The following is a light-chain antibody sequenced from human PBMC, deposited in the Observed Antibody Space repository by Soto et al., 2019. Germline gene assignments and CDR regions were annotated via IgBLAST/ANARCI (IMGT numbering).Light chain of an antibody. CDR2: WAS. Sequence: DIVMTQSPDSLAVSLGERATINCKSSQSVLYSSNNKNYLAWYVQKPGQPPKLLISWASTRESGVPERFSGSGSGTDFTLTISSLQAEDVAVYYCQQYYSTPLTFGGGTKVEIK. CDR3: QQYYSTPLT. J-gene: IGKJ4*01. CDR1: QSVLYSSNNKNY. V-gene: IGKV4-1*01.